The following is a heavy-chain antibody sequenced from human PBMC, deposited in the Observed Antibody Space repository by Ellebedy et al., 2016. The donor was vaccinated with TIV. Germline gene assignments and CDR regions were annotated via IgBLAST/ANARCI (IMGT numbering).Heavy chain of an antibody. CDR2: TKQDESEK. D-gene: IGHD3-10*01. J-gene: IGHJ4*02. CDR1: GLTFGRDW. CDR3: ARGRSFN. Sequence: PGGSLRLSCVASGLTFGRDWMSWVRLAPGKGLEWVAMTKQDESEKHYLDSVRGRFIISSDNARNSLFLQMNSRRVEDTAVYYCARGRSFNWGQGTLVTVSS. V-gene: IGHV3-7*03.